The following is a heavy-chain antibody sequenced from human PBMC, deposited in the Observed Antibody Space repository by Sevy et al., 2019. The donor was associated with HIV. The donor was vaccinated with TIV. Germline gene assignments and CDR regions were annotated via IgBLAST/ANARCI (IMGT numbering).Heavy chain of an antibody. D-gene: IGHD3-10*01. J-gene: IGHJ4*02. CDR3: AIDKLLPVMVSMVRGALSYYFDY. CDR2: IWYDGSTK. CDR1: GFTFNRYG. Sequence: GGSLRLSCATSGFTFNRYGMHWVRQTPGKGLEWVAVIWYDGSTKYYADSVKGRFTISRDNSKNTLYLQMNSLRTEDTAVYYCAIDKLLPVMVSMVRGALSYYFDYWGQGTLVTVSS. V-gene: IGHV3-33*01.